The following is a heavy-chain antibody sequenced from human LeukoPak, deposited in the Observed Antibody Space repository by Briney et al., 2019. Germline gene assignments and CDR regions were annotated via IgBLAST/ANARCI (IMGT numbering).Heavy chain of an antibody. Sequence: SETLSLTCIVSGGSIGSTSYYWGWIRQSPGKGLEWIGSIHYRGTTYYNPSLLSRGTISVDTSKNQFSLKLNSVTAADTAVYFCAREGSGYSTNFDYWGQGTLVTVSS. V-gene: IGHV4-39*07. CDR3: AREGSGYSTNFDY. D-gene: IGHD3-3*01. J-gene: IGHJ4*02. CDR2: IHYRGTT. CDR1: GGSIGSTSYY.